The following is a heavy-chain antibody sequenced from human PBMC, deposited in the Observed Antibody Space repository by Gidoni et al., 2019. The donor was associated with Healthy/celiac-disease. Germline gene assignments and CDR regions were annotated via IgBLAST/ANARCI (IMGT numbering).Heavy chain of an antibody. V-gene: IGHV4-39*01. CDR3: ARHGSTVVTPSNWFDP. Sequence: QLQLQESGPGRVKPSETLSLTCTFSGCSISTSRYYWGWIRQPPGKGLEWIGSIYYSGSTYYNPSLKSRVTISVDTSKNQFSLKLSSVTAADTAVYYCARHGSTVVTPSNWFDPWGQGTLVTVSS. CDR1: GCSISTSRYY. J-gene: IGHJ5*02. CDR2: IYYSGST. D-gene: IGHD4-17*01.